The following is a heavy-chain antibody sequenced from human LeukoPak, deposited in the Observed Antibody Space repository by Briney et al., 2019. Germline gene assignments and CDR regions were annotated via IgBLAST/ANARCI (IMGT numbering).Heavy chain of an antibody. V-gene: IGHV4-39*01. CDR2: IYYSGST. CDR1: GGSISSNNYY. D-gene: IGHD3-3*01. Sequence: PSETLSPTCTVSGGSISSNNYYWGWIRQPPGKGLEWIGSIYYSGSTYYNPSLKSRVTISVDTSKNQFSLKLSSVTAADTAVYYCARHSITVAMNYWGQGTLVTVSS. CDR3: ARHSITVAMNY. J-gene: IGHJ4*02.